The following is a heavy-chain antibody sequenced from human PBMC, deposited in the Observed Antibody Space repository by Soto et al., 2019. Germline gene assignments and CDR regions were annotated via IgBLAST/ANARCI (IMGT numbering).Heavy chain of an antibody. CDR2: INHSGST. V-gene: IGHV4-34*01. Sequence: QVQLQQWGAGLLKPSETLSLTCAVYGGSFSGYYWSWLRQPPGTGLEWIGEINHSGSTNYNPSLKSRVTISVDTSKNQFSLKLSSVTAADTAVYYCARISKLAVAVLDYWGQGTLVTVSS. CDR1: GGSFSGYY. D-gene: IGHD6-19*01. J-gene: IGHJ4*02. CDR3: ARISKLAVAVLDY.